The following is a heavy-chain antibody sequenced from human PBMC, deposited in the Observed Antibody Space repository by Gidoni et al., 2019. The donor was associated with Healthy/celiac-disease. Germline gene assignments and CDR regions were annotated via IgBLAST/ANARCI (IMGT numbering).Heavy chain of an antibody. CDR1: GYTFTGYY. CDR2: INPNSGGT. D-gene: IGHD6-19*01. Sequence: QVQLVQSGAEVQKPGASVTVSCKASGYTFTGYYMHGVRQAPGQGLEWMGWINPNSGGTNYAQKFQGWVTMTRDTSISTAYMELSRLRSDDTAVYYCARGASSGNYYYMDVWGKGTTVTVSS. CDR3: ARGASSGNYYYMDV. V-gene: IGHV1-2*04. J-gene: IGHJ6*03.